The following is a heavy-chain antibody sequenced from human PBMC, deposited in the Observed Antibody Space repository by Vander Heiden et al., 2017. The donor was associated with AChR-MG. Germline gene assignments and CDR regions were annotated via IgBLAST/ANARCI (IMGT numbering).Heavy chain of an antibody. D-gene: IGHD3-3*01. CDR3: AKGEAIFGEPYYYYGMDV. J-gene: IGHJ6*02. Sequence: EVQLLESGGGLVQPGGSLRLSCAASGFTFSSYAMSWVRQAPGKGLEWVSAISGSGGSTYYADSVKGRFTISRDNSKNTLYLQMNSLRAEDTAVYYCAKGEAIFGEPYYYYGMDVWGQGTTVTVSS. CDR1: GFTFSSYA. CDR2: ISGSGGST. V-gene: IGHV3-23*01.